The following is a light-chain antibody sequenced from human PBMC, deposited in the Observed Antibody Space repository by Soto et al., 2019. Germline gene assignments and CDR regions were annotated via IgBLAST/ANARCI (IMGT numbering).Light chain of an antibody. V-gene: IGKV3-15*01. Sequence: EIVLTQSPGIPSLSPGERATLSSRASQSVSSNLAWYQQKPGQAPRLLIYGASTRATGIPARFGGSGSGTEFTLTISSLQSEDFAVYYCQQYNNWPPWTFGQGTKVDIK. CDR1: QSVSSN. CDR3: QQYNNWPPWT. J-gene: IGKJ1*01. CDR2: GAS.